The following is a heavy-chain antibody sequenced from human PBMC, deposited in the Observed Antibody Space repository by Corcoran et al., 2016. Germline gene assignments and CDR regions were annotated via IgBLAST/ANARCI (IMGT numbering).Heavy chain of an antibody. Sequence: QVQLQESGPGLVKPSGTLSLTCAVSGGSISSSNWWSWVRQPPGKGLEWIGEIYHSGSTNYNPSLKSRVTISVDKSKNQFSLKLSSVTAADTAVYYCARSPPTVTGYYYYGMDVWGQGTMVTVSS. CDR1: GGSISSSNW. J-gene: IGHJ6*02. CDR3: ARSPPTVTGYYYYGMDV. V-gene: IGHV4-4*02. D-gene: IGHD4-4*01. CDR2: IYHSGST.